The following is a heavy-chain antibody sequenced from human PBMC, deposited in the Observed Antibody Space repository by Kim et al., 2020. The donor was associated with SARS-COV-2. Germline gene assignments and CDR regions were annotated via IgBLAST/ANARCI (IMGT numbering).Heavy chain of an antibody. CDR2: INPNSGGT. Sequence: ASVKVSCKASGYTFTGYYMHWVRQAPGQGLEWMGRINPNSGGTNYAQKFQGRVTMTRDTSISTAYMELSRLRSDDTAVYYCAREDDSSGTHFDYWGQGTLVTVSS. CDR3: AREDDSSGTHFDY. V-gene: IGHV1-2*06. D-gene: IGHD3-22*01. J-gene: IGHJ4*02. CDR1: GYTFTGYY.